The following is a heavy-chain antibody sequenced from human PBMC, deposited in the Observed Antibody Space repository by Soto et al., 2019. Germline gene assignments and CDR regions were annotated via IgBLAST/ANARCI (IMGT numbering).Heavy chain of an antibody. J-gene: IGHJ3*02. V-gene: IGHV3-33*05. CDR3: GRNDDRPDNGLDM. CDR2: ILHDGGNQ. Sequence: QVQLVESGGGVVQPGRSLRLSCAASGFTFSKYAMHWVRQAPGKGLGWVAVILHDGGNQRYGDSVKGRLTISRDNSKNTLYLQINSLIVEDTAVYYCGRNDDRPDNGLDMWGQGTMVTVSS. D-gene: IGHD2-8*01. CDR1: GFTFSKYA.